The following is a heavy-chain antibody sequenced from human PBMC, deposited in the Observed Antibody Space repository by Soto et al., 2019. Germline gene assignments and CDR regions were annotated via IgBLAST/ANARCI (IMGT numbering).Heavy chain of an antibody. CDR3: ARGNWNLGYYGMDV. D-gene: IGHD1-7*01. CDR2: TYYRTKWYN. J-gene: IGHJ6*02. Sequence: SQTLSLTCALSGDSVSSNIAAWNSSRQSPSRGLELRGRTYYRTKWYNDYAVSVKSRITITPDTSKNQFSLQLNSVTPEDTAVYYCARGNWNLGYYGMDVWGQGTTVTVSS. CDR1: GDSVSSNIAA. V-gene: IGHV6-1*01.